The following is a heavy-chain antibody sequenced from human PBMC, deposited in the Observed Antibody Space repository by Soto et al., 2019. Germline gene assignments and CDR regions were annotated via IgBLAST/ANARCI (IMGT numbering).Heavy chain of an antibody. V-gene: IGHV3-23*01. D-gene: IGHD2-15*01. CDR2: VSAGGDMT. CDR3: ARGDRGGSGSPASYYYSGLDV. Sequence: GGSLRLSCAASGFTFSSYAMSWVRQAPGKGLEWVSSVSAGGDMTYYSDSVKGRFTISRDNSNNVLFLQMTSLRIEDTALYYCARGDRGGSGSPASYYYSGLDVWGQGTTVTVSS. J-gene: IGHJ6*02. CDR1: GFTFSSYA.